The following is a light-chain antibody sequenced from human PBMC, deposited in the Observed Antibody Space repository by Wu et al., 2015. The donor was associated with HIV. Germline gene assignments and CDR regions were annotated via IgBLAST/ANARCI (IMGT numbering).Light chain of an antibody. V-gene: IGKV1-8*01. CDR1: QGISSY. J-gene: IGKJ1*01. CDR2: AAS. CDR3: QQYYSYPT. Sequence: AIRMTQSPSSLSASTGDRVTITCRASQGISSYLAWYQQKPGKAPKLLIYAASTLQSGVPSRFSGSGFGTDFTLTISCLQSEDFATYYCQQYYSYPTFGQGTKVEIK.